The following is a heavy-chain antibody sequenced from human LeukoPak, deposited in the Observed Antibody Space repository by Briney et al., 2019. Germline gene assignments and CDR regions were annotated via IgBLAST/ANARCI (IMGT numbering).Heavy chain of an antibody. Sequence: QPGGSLRLSCAGSGFTLSSAWMTWVRQAPGKGQEWVSVIYSGGSTYYADSVKGRFTISRDNSKNTLYLQMNSLRAEDTAVYYCARDSAGHFDYWGQGTLVTVSS. D-gene: IGHD6-19*01. CDR3: ARDSAGHFDY. CDR1: GFTLSSAW. V-gene: IGHV3-53*01. CDR2: IYSGGST. J-gene: IGHJ4*02.